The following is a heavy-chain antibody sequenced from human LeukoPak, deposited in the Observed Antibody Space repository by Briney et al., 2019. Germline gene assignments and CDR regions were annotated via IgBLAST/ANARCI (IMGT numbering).Heavy chain of an antibody. Sequence: GGSLRLSCAASGISFSSHGMHWVRQAPGKGLEWVAVIWYDGSNIYYADSVKGRFTISRDNAKNSLYLQMDSLRAEDTAVYYCARYYYGSGSYLDYWGQGTMVTVSS. CDR1: GISFSSHG. V-gene: IGHV3-33*01. CDR3: ARYYYGSGSYLDY. D-gene: IGHD3-10*01. CDR2: IWYDGSNI. J-gene: IGHJ3*01.